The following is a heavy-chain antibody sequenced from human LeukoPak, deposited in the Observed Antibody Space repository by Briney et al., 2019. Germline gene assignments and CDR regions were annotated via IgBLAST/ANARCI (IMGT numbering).Heavy chain of an antibody. CDR2: IYYSGST. Sequence: SETLSLTCTVSGGSISSYYWSWIRQPPGKGLEWIGYIYYSGSTNYNPSLKSRVTISVDTSKNQFSLKLSSVTAADTAVYYCARERASGSRTIDYWGQGTLVTVSS. CDR3: ARERASGSRTIDY. J-gene: IGHJ4*02. V-gene: IGHV4-59*01. D-gene: IGHD1-26*01. CDR1: GGSISSYY.